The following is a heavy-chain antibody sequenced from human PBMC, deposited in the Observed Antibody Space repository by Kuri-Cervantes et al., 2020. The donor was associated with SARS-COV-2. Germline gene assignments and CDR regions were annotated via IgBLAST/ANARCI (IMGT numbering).Heavy chain of an antibody. J-gene: IGHJ6*02. CDR1: GASITRHY. Sequence: SETLSLTCSVSGASITRHYWSWIRQSPGKGLEWIGYIYYSGNTNYNPSLESRVTMSVDTSKNQFSLKLTSVTAADTAVYYCARVGGYYYYGMDVWGPGTTVTVSS. CDR2: IYYSGNT. V-gene: IGHV4-59*11. CDR3: ARVGGYYYYGMDV. D-gene: IGHD2-15*01.